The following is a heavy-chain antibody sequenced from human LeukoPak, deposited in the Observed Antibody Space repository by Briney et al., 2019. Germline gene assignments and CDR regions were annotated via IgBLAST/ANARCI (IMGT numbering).Heavy chain of an antibody. Sequence: GASVKVSCKASGYTFTSYGISWVRQAPGQGLEWMGWISAYNGNTNYAQKFQGRVTMTRDTSISTAYMELSRLRSDDTAVYYCARSGSPGGTWYMDVWGKGTTVTVSS. V-gene: IGHV1-18*01. J-gene: IGHJ6*03. CDR1: GYTFTSYG. CDR3: ARSGSPGGTWYMDV. CDR2: ISAYNGNT. D-gene: IGHD3-16*01.